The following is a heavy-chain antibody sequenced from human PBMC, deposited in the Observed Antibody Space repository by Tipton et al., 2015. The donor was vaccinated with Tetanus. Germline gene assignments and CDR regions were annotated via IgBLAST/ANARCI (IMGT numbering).Heavy chain of an antibody. CDR1: GFAFSTFG. Sequence: SLRLSCAASGFAFSTFGMHWVRQAPGKGLEWVANIKQDGNEKYHVDSVKGRFTISRDNGKNLLYLEMNSLRVEDTAVYYCARAFCNYNCHGGYFDYWGQGTLVTVSS. CDR2: IKQDGNEK. J-gene: IGHJ4*02. CDR3: ARAFCNYNCHGGYFDY. D-gene: IGHD2/OR15-2a*01. V-gene: IGHV3-7*03.